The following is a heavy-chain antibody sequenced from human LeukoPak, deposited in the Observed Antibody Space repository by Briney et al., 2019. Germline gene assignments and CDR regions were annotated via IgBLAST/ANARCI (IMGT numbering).Heavy chain of an antibody. Sequence: PSETLSLTCTGSGPSSNRHYWIWLRQPPGKGREGIVYIYYGGSPSYTPSLQSRVPITVDTSKNQFYLRLSSVTADDTAVYYCTRHYGDAYWFDHWGQGTLVTVSS. CDR2: IYYGGSP. CDR1: GPSSNRHY. CDR3: TRHYGDAYWFDH. V-gene: IGHV4-59*08. J-gene: IGHJ5*02. D-gene: IGHD4-17*01.